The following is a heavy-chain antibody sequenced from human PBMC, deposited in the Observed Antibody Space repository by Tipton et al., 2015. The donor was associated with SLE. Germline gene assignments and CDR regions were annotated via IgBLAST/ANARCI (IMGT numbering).Heavy chain of an antibody. Sequence: TLSLTCAVYGGSFSGYYWSWIRQPPGKGLEWIGSIYHSGSTYYNPSLKSRVTISVDTSKNQFSLKLSSVTAADTAVYYCASYGYSGSHGGAFDIWGQGTMVTVSS. D-gene: IGHD1-26*01. J-gene: IGHJ3*02. CDR2: IYHSGST. CDR1: GGSFSGYY. V-gene: IGHV4-34*01. CDR3: ASYGYSGSHGGAFDI.